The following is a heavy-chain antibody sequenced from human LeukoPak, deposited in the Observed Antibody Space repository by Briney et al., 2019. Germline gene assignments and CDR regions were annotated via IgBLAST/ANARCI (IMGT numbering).Heavy chain of an antibody. Sequence: GGSLRLSCAATGFTFSSYAMSWVRQAPGKGLEWVSAISGSGGSTYYADSVRGRFTISRDNSKNTLYLQMNSLRAEDTAVYYCAKEGYYYDSSGYPDYWGQGTLVTVSS. V-gene: IGHV3-23*01. D-gene: IGHD3-22*01. CDR1: GFTFSSYA. CDR2: ISGSGGST. J-gene: IGHJ4*02. CDR3: AKEGYYYDSSGYPDY.